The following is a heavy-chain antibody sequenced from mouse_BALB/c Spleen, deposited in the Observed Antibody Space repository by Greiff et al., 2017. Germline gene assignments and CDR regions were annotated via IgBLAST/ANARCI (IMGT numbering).Heavy chain of an antibody. CDR1: GYTFTSYW. V-gene: IGHV1S22*01. Sequence: LQQPGPELVRPGASVKLSCKASGYTFTSYWMHWVKQRPGQGLEWIGNIYPGSGSTNYDEKFKSKATLTVDTSSSTAYMQLSSLTSEDSAVYYCTRISLLRYGMDYWGQGTSVTVSS. D-gene: IGHD1-2*01. CDR3: TRISLLRYGMDY. J-gene: IGHJ4*01. CDR2: IYPGSGST.